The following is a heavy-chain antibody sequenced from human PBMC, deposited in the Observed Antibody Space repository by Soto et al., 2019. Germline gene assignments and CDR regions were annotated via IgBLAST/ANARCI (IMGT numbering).Heavy chain of an antibody. J-gene: IGHJ5*02. Sequence: LSLTYTVSGGSISGGGYYWRWIRQHPGKGLEWIGYIYYSGSTYYNPSLKSRVTISVDTSKNQFSLKLSSVTAADTAVYYCARADGDSYNWFDPWAREPWSTSPQ. CDR1: GGSISGGGYY. D-gene: IGHD4-17*01. CDR2: IYYSGST. CDR3: ARADGDSYNWFDP. V-gene: IGHV4-31*03.